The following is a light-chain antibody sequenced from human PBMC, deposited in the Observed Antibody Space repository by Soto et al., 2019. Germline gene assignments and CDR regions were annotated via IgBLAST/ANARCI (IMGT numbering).Light chain of an antibody. CDR2: GAT. CDR1: QASVGW. Sequence: DILMTQSPSSVSASVGDRVTITCRASQASVGWVTWYQQKPERAPTVLIYGATLLQSGVPRRFSGSASGTEFTLTITSLQAEDFATYYCQQATSFPPFRAFGGGTKV. V-gene: IGKV1-12*01. CDR3: QQATSFPPFRA. J-gene: IGKJ4*01.